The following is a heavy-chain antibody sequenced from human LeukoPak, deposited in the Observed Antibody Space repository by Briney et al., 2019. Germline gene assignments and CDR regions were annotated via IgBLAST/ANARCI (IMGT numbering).Heavy chain of an antibody. CDR3: ARWGHDIFPGSFDY. CDR2: IISSRSYI. V-gene: IGHV3-21*01. J-gene: IGHJ4*02. Sequence: GGSLRLSCAPSGFTLSRYSINWVRQAPGRGLEWVSSIISSRSYIYYADSVKGRFTISRDNAKNSLYLQMNSLRAEDTAVYYCARWGHDIFPGSFDYWGQGTLVTVSS. CDR1: GFTLSRYS. D-gene: IGHD3-9*01.